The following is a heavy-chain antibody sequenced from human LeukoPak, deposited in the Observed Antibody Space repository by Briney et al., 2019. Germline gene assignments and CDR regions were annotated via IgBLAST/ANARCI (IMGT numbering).Heavy chain of an antibody. D-gene: IGHD4-23*01. CDR3: ARVFGGPVSRRFDP. CDR2: IYTSGST. V-gene: IGHV4-4*07. CDR1: GGSISSYY. Sequence: SETLSLTCTVSGGSISSYYWSWIRQPAGKGLEWIGRIYTSGSTNYNPSLKSRVTISLDTSKNQFSLKLSSVTAADTAVYYCARVFGGPVSRRFDPWGQGTLVTVSS. J-gene: IGHJ5*02.